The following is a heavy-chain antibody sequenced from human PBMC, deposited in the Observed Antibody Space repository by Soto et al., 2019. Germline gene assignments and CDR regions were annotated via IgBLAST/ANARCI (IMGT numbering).Heavy chain of an antibody. J-gene: IGHJ4*02. CDR2: IGTYNGNT. D-gene: IGHD4-17*01. CDR3: AGEGYGDYGS. CDR1: GYTFTSNG. V-gene: IGHV1-18*01. Sequence: QVQLVQSGAEVKKPGTSVKVSCKASGYTFTSNGISWVRQAPGQGLEWMGWIGTYNGNTNYAQKLQGRVTMTRDTSTRIADMELSDMRSDDTAVYYGAGEGYGDYGSWGQGSLVTFS.